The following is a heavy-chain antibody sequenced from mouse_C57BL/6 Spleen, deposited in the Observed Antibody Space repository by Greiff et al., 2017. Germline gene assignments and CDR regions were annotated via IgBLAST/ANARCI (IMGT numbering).Heavy chain of an antibody. D-gene: IGHD2-4*01. CDR3: ARSNYDYDAWFAY. V-gene: IGHV14-3*01. CDR2: IDPANGNT. J-gene: IGHJ3*01. CDR1: GFNIKNTY. Sequence: VHVKQSVAELVRPGASVKLSCTASGFNIKNTYMHWVKQRPEQGLEWIGRIDPANGNTKYAPKFQGKATITADTSSNTAYLQLSSLTSEDTASYYCARSNYDYDAWFAYWGQGTLVTVSA.